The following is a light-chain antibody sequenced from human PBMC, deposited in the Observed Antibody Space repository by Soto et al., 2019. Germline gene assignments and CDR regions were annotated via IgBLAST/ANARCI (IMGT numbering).Light chain of an antibody. CDR2: EVT. J-gene: IGLJ1*01. Sequence: QSALTPPASVSGTTGQSITISCTGTSSDVGGYNFVSWFQQHPGKAPTLMIFEVTSRPSGVSNRFSGYMTGNTASLTTPWLQPKDEAEYFCSSYTASSTLGFGTGTKVTVL. V-gene: IGLV2-14*03. CDR3: SSYTASSTLG. CDR1: SSDVGGYNF.